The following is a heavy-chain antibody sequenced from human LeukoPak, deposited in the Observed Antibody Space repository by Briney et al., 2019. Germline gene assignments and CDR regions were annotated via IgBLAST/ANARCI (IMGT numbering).Heavy chain of an antibody. D-gene: IGHD1-26*01. CDR1: GFTFSSYA. CDR3: AKGLLSGSSPFDY. V-gene: IGHV3-23*01. CDR2: ISGSGGST. Sequence: GGSLRLSCAASGFTFSSYAMSWVRQAPGKGLEWVSAISGSGGSTYFADSVKGRFTISRDNSKNTLYLQMNSLRAEDTAVYYCAKGLLSGSSPFDYWGQGTLVTVSS. J-gene: IGHJ4*02.